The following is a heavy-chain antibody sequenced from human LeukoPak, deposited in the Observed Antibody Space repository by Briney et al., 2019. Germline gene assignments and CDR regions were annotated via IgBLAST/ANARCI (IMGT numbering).Heavy chain of an antibody. V-gene: IGHV1-18*01. J-gene: IGHJ4*02. Sequence: ASVKVSCKASGYTFTSYGISWVQQAPGQGLEWMGWISAYNGNTNYAQKLQGRVTMTTDTSTSTAYMELRSLRSDDTAVYYCARDRLPLRSSTSVDYWGQGTLVTVSS. CDR1: GYTFTSYG. CDR3: ARDRLPLRSSTSVDY. CDR2: ISAYNGNT. D-gene: IGHD2-2*01.